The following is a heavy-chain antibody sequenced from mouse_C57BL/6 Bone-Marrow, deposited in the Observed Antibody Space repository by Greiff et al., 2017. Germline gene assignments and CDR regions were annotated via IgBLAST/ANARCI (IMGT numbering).Heavy chain of an antibody. CDR1: GFTFSDYG. D-gene: IGHD2-4*01. CDR2: ISSGSSTI. J-gene: IGHJ3*01. Sequence: EVKLMESGGGLVKPGGSLKLSCAASGFTFSDYGMHWVRQAPEKGLEWVAYISSGSSTIYYADTVKGRFTISRDNAKNTLFLQMTSLRSEDTAMYYCASSLYDDYDEGFAYCGEGTLVTVSA. V-gene: IGHV5-17*01. CDR3: ASSLYDDYDEGFAY.